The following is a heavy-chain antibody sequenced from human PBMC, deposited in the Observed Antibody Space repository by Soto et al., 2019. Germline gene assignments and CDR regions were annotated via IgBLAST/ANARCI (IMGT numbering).Heavy chain of an antibody. V-gene: IGHV1-69*09. CDR3: ATPACAATWCSPSHNLDH. J-gene: IGHJ4*02. CDR2: INPLSGIS. Sequence: QVQLVQSGAEVKKPESSVKVSCKTSGGTFVRHVISWVRQAPGQGPEWMGKINPLSGISNYAQKFQDRVTFTADTDSSTAYMELSSLRSDDTAMYYCATPACAATWCSPSHNLDHWGQRTLVTVSS. CDR1: GGTFVRHV. D-gene: IGHD2-2*01.